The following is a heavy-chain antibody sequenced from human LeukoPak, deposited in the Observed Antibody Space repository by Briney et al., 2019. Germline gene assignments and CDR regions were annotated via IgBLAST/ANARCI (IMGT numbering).Heavy chain of an antibody. J-gene: IGHJ4*02. D-gene: IGHD3-3*01. CDR2: IYYSGST. CDR3: AGLIFGVVIISY. Sequence: SETLSLTCTVSGGSISSSSYYWGWIRQPPGKGLGWIGSIYYSGSTYYNPSLKSRVTISVDTSKNQFSLKLSSVTAADTAVYYCAGLIFGVVIISYWGQGTLVTVSS. V-gene: IGHV4-39*01. CDR1: GGSISSSSYY.